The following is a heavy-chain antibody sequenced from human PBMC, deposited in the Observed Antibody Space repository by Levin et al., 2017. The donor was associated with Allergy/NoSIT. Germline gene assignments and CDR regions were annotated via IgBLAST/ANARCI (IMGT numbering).Heavy chain of an antibody. D-gene: IGHD3-10*01. CDR1: GYTFTSYY. J-gene: IGHJ4*02. CDR3: ASNSPWFRELLSR. V-gene: IGHV1-46*01. Sequence: ASVKVSCKASGYTFTSYYMHWVRQAPGQGLEWMGIINPSGGSTSYAQKFQGRVTMTRDTSTSTVYMELSSLRSEDTAVYYCASNSPWFRELLSRWGQGTLVTVSS. CDR2: INPSGGST.